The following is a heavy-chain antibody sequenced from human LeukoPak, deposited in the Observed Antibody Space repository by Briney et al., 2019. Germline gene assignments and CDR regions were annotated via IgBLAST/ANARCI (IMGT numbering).Heavy chain of an antibody. CDR1: GFTFSSYA. V-gene: IGHV3-30-3*01. CDR2: ISYDGSNK. Sequence: GGSLRLSCAASGFTFSSYAMHWVRQAPGKGLEWVAVISYDGSNKYYADSVKGRFTISRGNSKNTLYLQMNSLRAEDTAVYYCARACFWGLDYWGQGTLVTVSS. J-gene: IGHJ4*02. D-gene: IGHD3-16*01. CDR3: ARACFWGLDY.